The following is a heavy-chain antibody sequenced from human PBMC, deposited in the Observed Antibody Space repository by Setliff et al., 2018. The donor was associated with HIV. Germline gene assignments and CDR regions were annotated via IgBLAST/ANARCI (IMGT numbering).Heavy chain of an antibody. CDR2: IWYDGSNK. J-gene: IGHJ4*02. CDR1: GFTFSSYR. D-gene: IGHD6-25*01. CDR3: ATYLPPLAAAAQTSPDY. V-gene: IGHV3-33*01. Sequence: WSLRLSCAASGFTFSSYRMHWVRQATGKGLEWVAVIWYDGSNKYFADSVKGRFTNSRANSKNTLYLQMNSLRAEDTAVYYCATYLPPLAAAAQTSPDYWGQGTLVTVSS.